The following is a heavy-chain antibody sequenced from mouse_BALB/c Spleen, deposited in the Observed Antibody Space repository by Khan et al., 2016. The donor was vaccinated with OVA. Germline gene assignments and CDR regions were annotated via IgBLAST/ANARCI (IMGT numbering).Heavy chain of an antibody. CDR1: GYSITSDYA. V-gene: IGHV3-2*02. CDR2: ISYSGVT. Sequence: EVQLQESGPGLVKPSQSLSLTCTVTGYSITSDYAWNWIRQFPGNKLEWMCYISYSGVTSYTPSFKSRISITRDTSTNPFFLQLNSVTTEDTATEYCARENNNGYYFDYWGQGTTLTVSS. J-gene: IGHJ2*01. D-gene: IGHD1-3*01. CDR3: ARENNNGYYFDY.